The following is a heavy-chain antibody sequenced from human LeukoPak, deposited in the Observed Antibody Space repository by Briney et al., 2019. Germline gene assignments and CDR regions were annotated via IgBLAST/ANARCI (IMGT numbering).Heavy chain of an antibody. V-gene: IGHV3-23*01. J-gene: IGHJ4*02. D-gene: IGHD2-15*01. Sequence: AGSLRLSCAASGFTFSGSGMSWVRQAPGKGLKWNSSSGDSDGSTYYADSLKGRFTISRDNSKNTLYLQMNNLRAEDTAVYYCAKEACRGTCNPLAYWGQGALVTVSP. CDR2: SGDSDGST. CDR1: GFTFSGSG. CDR3: AKEACRGTCNPLAY.